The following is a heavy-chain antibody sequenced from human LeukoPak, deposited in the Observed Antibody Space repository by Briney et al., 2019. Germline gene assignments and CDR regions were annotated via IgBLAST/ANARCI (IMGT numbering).Heavy chain of an antibody. CDR3: ARNTDSSGPFDY. D-gene: IGHD3-22*01. Sequence: PGGSLRLSCAASGFTVSSNYMSWVRQAPGKGLEWVSVTYSGGSTYYADSVKGRFTISRDNSKNTLYLQMNSLRAEDTAVYYCARNTDSSGPFDYWGQGTLVTVSS. V-gene: IGHV3-53*01. CDR2: TYSGGST. J-gene: IGHJ4*02. CDR1: GFTVSSNY.